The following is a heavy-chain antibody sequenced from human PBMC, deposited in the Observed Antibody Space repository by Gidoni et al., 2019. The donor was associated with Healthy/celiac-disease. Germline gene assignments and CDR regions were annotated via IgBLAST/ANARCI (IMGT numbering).Heavy chain of an antibody. CDR1: GGSFSGYY. CDR3: ASLNFFSWFDP. D-gene: IGHD1-1*01. Sequence: QVQLQQWGAGLLKPSETLSLTCAVYGGSFSGYYWSWIRQPPGKGLEGIGEINHSGSTNYNPSLKSRVTISVDTSKNQFSLKLSSVTAADTAVYYCASLNFFSWFDPWGQGTLVTVSS. V-gene: IGHV4-34*01. CDR2: INHSGST. J-gene: IGHJ5*02.